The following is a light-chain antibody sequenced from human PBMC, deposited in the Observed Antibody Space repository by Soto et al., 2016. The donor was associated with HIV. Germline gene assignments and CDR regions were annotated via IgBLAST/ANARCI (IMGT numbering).Light chain of an antibody. Sequence: DNQMTQSPSALSASVGDRVTITCRASQGMTNSIAWYQQKPGKAPKLLLSGASTLESGVPSRFSGGASGTAYTLTINSLQPEDFATYFCQQYYSTPVTFGGGPRWRSN. J-gene: IGKJ4*01. CDR3: QQYYSTPVT. CDR2: GAS. CDR1: QGMTNS. V-gene: IGKV1-NL1*01.